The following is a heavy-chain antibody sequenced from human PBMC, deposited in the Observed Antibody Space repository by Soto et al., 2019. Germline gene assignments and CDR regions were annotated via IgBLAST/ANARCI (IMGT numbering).Heavy chain of an antibody. V-gene: IGHV4-38-2*02. J-gene: IGHJ6*02. D-gene: IGHD6-6*01. CDR3: ARAEYSSLYYYYGMDV. CDR1: GYSISSGYY. CDR2: IYHSGST. Sequence: SETLSLTCTVSGYSISSGYYWGWIRQPPGKGLEWIGSIYHSGSTYYNPSLKSRVTISVDTSKNQFSLKLSSVTAADTAVYYCARAEYSSLYYYYGMDVWGQGTTVTVSS.